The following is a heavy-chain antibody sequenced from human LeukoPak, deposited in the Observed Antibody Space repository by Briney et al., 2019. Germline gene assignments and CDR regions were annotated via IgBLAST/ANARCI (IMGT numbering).Heavy chain of an antibody. J-gene: IGHJ4*02. CDR1: GFIFSNNA. V-gene: IGHV3-23*01. Sequence: GESLKISCVASGFIFSNNAMNWVRQAPGKGLEWVAAVYGGGDTKYYADSVKGRFTISRDNSKNTLYLQMNSLKAEDTAVYYCAKTAMIKIIIKSYPKGLHYWGQGTLVTASS. CDR2: VYGGGDTK. D-gene: IGHD3-16*01. CDR3: AKTAMIKIIIKSYPKGLHY.